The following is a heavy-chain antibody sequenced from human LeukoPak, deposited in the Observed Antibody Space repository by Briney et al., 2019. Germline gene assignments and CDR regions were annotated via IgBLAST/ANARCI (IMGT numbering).Heavy chain of an antibody. D-gene: IGHD2/OR15-2a*01. V-gene: IGHV3-74*01. J-gene: IGHJ5*02. CDR2: IRGDGTNP. Sequence: GGSLRLSCAASGFAFNTYCMHWVRQVPGKGLVWVSRIRGDGTNPIYADSVKGRFTISIDNAKNTLYLQMNSLRAEDTAVYYCARDTYYAPFDPWGQGTLVTVSS. CDR3: ARDTYYAPFDP. CDR1: GFAFNTYC.